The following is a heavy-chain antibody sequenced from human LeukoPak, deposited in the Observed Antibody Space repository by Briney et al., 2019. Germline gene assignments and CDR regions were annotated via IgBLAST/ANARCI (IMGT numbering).Heavy chain of an antibody. CDR1: GYTFTGYY. Sequence: KVSCKASGYTFTGYYMHWVRQAPGQGLEWMGGIIPIFGTANYAQKFQGRVTITADESTSTAYMELSSLRSEDTAVYYCARASSGYYLSPFDYWGQGTLVTVSS. D-gene: IGHD3-22*01. J-gene: IGHJ4*02. V-gene: IGHV1-69*01. CDR2: IIPIFGTA. CDR3: ARASSGYYLSPFDY.